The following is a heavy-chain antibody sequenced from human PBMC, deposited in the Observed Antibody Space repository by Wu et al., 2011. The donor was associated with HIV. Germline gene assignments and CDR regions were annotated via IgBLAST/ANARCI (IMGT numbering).Heavy chain of an antibody. CDR1: GGTFSSYA. CDR2: IIPIFGTA. CDR3: ARVARHCSPTTCRYSWFDP. V-gene: IGHV1-69*14. Sequence: QVQLVQSGAEVKKPGSSVKVSCKASGGTFSSYAISWVRQAPGQGLEWMGGIIPIFGTANYAQKFQGRATMTWNTSVKTAYMELTSLTSDDTAVYYCARVARHCSPTTCRYSWFDPWGQGALVTVSS. J-gene: IGHJ5*02. D-gene: IGHD2-15*01.